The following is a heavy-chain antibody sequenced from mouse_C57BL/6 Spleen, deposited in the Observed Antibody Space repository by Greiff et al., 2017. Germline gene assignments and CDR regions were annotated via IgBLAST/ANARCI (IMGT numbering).Heavy chain of an antibody. CDR3: AKEDSSHWYFDV. J-gene: IGHJ1*03. Sequence: QVQLQQSGAELVRPGASVKLSCKASGYTFTDSYINWVKQRPGQGLEWIARIYPGSGNTYYNEKFKGKATLTAEKSSSTAYMQLSSLTSEDSAVYFCAKEDSSHWYFDVWGTGTTVTVSS. CDR2: IYPGSGNT. D-gene: IGHD1-1*01. CDR1: GYTFTDSY. V-gene: IGHV1-76*01.